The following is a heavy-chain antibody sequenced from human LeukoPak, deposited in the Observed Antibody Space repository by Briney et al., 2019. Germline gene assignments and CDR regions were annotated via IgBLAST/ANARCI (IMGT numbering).Heavy chain of an antibody. V-gene: IGHV4-4*07. CDR1: GFSISSYY. J-gene: IGHJ4*02. CDR3: ASPPWGSYRRRFDY. Sequence: SETLSLTCTGSGFSISSYYWSWIRHPAGKGLEWIGRIYTSGSTNYNPSRKSRVTISVDTSKNQFSLKLSSVTAADTAVYYCASPPWGSYRRRFDYWGQGTLVTVSS. CDR2: IYTSGST. D-gene: IGHD3-16*02.